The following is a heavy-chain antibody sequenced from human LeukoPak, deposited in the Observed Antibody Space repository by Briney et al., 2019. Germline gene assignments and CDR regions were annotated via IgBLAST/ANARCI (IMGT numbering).Heavy chain of an antibody. J-gene: IGHJ4*02. CDR1: GYTFIDYF. V-gene: IGHV1-2*02. CDR2: LNPNNGYT. Sequence: ASVKVSCKASGYTFIDYFIHWVRQAPGQGLEWMGWLNPNNGYTFYTEEFQGRVTMTSDTSISTAYMELTSLTSDDTALYYCARDLSSTANWEFDYWGQGTLVTVSS. D-gene: IGHD7-27*01. CDR3: ARDLSSTANWEFDY.